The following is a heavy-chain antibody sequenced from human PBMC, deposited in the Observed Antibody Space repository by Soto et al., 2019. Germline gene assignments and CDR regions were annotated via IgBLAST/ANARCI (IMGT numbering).Heavy chain of an antibody. Sequence: QVQLQESGPGVMKPSGTLSLTCTVSGDSISSIKWWSWVRQPPGERLEWIGEVFHSGTANYNPSLKSRLTVPADTSTNQFALKLTSVTAADTAVYYCASASGDYLVLGGYYLDSWGQGTLVTVSS. CDR3: ASASGDYLVLGGYYLDS. CDR1: GDSISSIKW. D-gene: IGHD4-17*01. CDR2: VFHSGTA. J-gene: IGHJ4*02. V-gene: IGHV4-4*02.